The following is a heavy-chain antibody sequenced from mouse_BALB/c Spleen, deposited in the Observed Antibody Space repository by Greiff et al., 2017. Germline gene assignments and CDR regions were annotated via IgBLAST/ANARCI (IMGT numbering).Heavy chain of an antibody. D-gene: IGHD1-1*01. J-gene: IGHJ2*01. Sequence: DVQLQESGPELVKPGASVNISCKASGYTFTDYNMHWVKQSHGKSLEWIGYIYPYNGGTGYNQKFNSKATLTVDNSSSTAYMELRSLTSEDSAVYYCARSVATDYWGQGTTLTGAS. V-gene: IGHV1S29*02. CDR3: ARSVATDY. CDR1: GYTFTDYN. CDR2: IYPYNGGT.